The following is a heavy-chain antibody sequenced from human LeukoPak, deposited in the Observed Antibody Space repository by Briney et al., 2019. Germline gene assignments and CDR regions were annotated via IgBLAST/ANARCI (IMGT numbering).Heavy chain of an antibody. CDR3: ARAKDCNNLGLLGY. J-gene: IGHJ4*02. D-gene: IGHD5-24*01. CDR2: INHRGTT. Sequence: PSETLPLTCAVYGGSFSGYYWSWSRQTPGKGLEWIGEINHRGTTKYTPSLKRRVTTSVDTSTTQFSLRLNSATAAYTATYCSARAKDCNNLGLLGYWSQGTRAIVSS. V-gene: IGHV4-34*01. CDR1: GGSFSGYY.